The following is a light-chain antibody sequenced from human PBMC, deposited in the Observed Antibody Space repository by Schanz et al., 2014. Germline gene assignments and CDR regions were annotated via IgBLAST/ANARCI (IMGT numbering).Light chain of an antibody. V-gene: IGLV2-23*02. CDR1: SSDVGAYNH. CDR3: CSYAGSSAFWV. Sequence: QSALTQPASVSGSPGQSIAISCTGTSSDVGAYNHVSWFQQHPGKAPKLIIYDVNNRPSGVSNRFSGSKSGNTASLTISGLQAEDEADYYCCSYAGSSAFWVFGGGTKVTVL. CDR2: DVN. J-gene: IGLJ3*02.